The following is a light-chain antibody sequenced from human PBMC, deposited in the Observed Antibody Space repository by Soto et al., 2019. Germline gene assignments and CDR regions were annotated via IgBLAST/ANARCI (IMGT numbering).Light chain of an antibody. CDR3: QQYNNWPWT. CDR1: QSVSTN. J-gene: IGKJ1*01. V-gene: IGKV3-15*01. CDR2: GAS. Sequence: EIVMTQSPATLSLSPGESATLSCRASQSVSTNLAWYQQKPGQAPRLLIYGASTRATGPPARFSGSGSGTQFILTISRLQSEDFAVYYWQQYNNWPWTFGQGTKVEIK.